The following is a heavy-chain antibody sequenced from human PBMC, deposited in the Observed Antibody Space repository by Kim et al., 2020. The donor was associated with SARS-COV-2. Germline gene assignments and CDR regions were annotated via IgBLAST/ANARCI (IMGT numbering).Heavy chain of an antibody. CDR1: GYTFTSYA. D-gene: IGHD2-21*02. CDR2: INAGNGNT. J-gene: IGHJ2*01. V-gene: IGHV1-3*01. CDR3: ARQYGGNLPDAHWYFDL. Sequence: ASVKVSCKASGYTFTSYAMHWVRQAPGQRLEWMGWINAGNGNTKYSQKFQGRVTITRDTSASTAYMELSSLRSEDTAVYYCARQYGGNLPDAHWYFDLWGRGTLVTVSS.